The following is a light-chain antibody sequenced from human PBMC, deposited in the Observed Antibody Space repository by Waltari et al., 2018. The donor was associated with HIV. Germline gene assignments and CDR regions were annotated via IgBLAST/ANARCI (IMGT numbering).Light chain of an antibody. CDR3: QQYNTYPLT. Sequence: DIQMTQSPSTLPVSAGDRVTITCRASQSIGNWLAWYQHKPGKAPKVVIYKASSLESGVPSRFRGSGSGTEFTLTISSLQPDDFATYYCQQYNTYPLTFGPGTKVDIK. V-gene: IGKV1-5*03. CDR1: QSIGNW. J-gene: IGKJ3*01. CDR2: KAS.